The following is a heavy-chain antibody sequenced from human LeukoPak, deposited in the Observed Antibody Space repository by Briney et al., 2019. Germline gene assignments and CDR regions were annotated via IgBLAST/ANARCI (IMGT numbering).Heavy chain of an antibody. J-gene: IGHJ5*02. V-gene: IGHV1-46*01. CDR1: GYTFTSYY. CDR2: INISGGNT. CDR3: ARGPHIRTYDRDNWFDP. D-gene: IGHD3-3*01. Sequence: ASVTVSCKASGYTFTSYYMYWVRQAPGQGLEWMGIINISGGNTNYAQKFQGRVTMTRDMSTSTVYMELSSLRSEDTAIYYCARGPHIRTYDRDNWFDPWGQGTLVTVSS.